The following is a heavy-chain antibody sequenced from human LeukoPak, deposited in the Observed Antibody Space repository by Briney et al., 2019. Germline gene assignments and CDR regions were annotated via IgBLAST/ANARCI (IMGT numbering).Heavy chain of an antibody. CDR2: IKSDGST. J-gene: IGHJ1*01. CDR3: ARAPSEIGGYYPEYFRH. D-gene: IGHD3-22*01. Sequence: PGGSLRLSCAASGFTFSSFWMHWVRHAPGKGLVWVSRIKSDGSTNYADSVKGRFTISRDNAMNTVSLQMNSLRVEDTGVYYCARAPSEIGGYYPEYFRHWGQGTLVTVSS. V-gene: IGHV3-74*01. CDR1: GFTFSSFW.